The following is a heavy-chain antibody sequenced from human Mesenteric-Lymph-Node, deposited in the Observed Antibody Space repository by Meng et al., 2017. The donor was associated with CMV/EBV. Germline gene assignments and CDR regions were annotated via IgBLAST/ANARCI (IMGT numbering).Heavy chain of an antibody. CDR1: GFTFSSYA. D-gene: IGHD2-8*01. V-gene: IGHV3-30*04. CDR3: SRGVYYFDY. J-gene: IGHJ4*02. Sequence: GESLKISCAASGFTFSSYAMHWVRQAPGKGLEWVAVISYDGSNKYYADSVKGRFTISRDNSKNTLFLQMNSLTVEDTAVYYCSRGVYYFDYWGQGTLVTVSS. CDR2: ISYDGSNK.